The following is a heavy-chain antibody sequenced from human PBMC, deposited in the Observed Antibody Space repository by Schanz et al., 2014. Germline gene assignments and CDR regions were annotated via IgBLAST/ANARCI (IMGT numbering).Heavy chain of an antibody. CDR2: ISHSGGSK. J-gene: IGHJ1*01. Sequence: QVQLVESGGGVVQFGRSLRLSCAASGFTFSSYAMHWVRQAPGKGLEWVSSISHSGGSKYYADSVEGRFTISRDNSRNTLYLQMNSLRTEDTAVYYCVKDAYCAGDCFPAEYFQHWGQGTLVTVSS. D-gene: IGHD2-21*02. CDR1: GFTFSSYA. CDR3: VKDAYCAGDCFPAEYFQH. V-gene: IGHV3-NL1*01.